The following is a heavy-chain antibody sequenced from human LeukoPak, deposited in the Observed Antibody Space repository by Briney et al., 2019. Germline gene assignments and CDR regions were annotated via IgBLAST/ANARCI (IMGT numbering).Heavy chain of an antibody. CDR2: INGDGSAT. D-gene: IGHD7-27*01. CDR1: GFTFSSYE. V-gene: IGHV3-74*01. CDR3: ARDINWGQVDY. J-gene: IGHJ4*02. Sequence: GGSLRLSCAASGFTFSSYEMNWVRQAPEKGLAWVSRINGDGSATNYAGSMKGRFTISRDNAKNILYLQMNSLREDDTAVYYCARDINWGQVDYWGQGTLVTVSS.